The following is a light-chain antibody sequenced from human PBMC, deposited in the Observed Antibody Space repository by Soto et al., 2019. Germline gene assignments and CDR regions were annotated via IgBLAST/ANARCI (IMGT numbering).Light chain of an antibody. V-gene: IGKV3-20*01. CDR2: YST. Sequence: VLTQSPATLSLSPGERATLSCRASQSIHTSLAWYQQKSGKPPRLVIYYSTIRANGVPDRFSGGGSGTDFTLTISRLEPEDFAVYYCQQFSSYPLTFGGGTKVDIK. CDR3: QQFSSYPLT. CDR1: QSIHTS. J-gene: IGKJ4*01.